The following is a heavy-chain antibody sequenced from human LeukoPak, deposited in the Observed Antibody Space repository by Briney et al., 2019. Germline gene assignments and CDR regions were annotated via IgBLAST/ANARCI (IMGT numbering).Heavy chain of an antibody. CDR2: MNPNSGNT. J-gene: IGHJ4*02. V-gene: IGHV1-8*01. Sequence: ASVKVSCKASGYTFTSYDINWVRQATGQGLEWMGWMNPNSGNTGYAQKFQGRVTMTRNTSISTAYMELSSLRSEDTAVYYCARAVLTGYDFDYWGQGTLVTVSS. CDR1: GYTFTSYD. D-gene: IGHD3-9*01. CDR3: ARAVLTGYDFDY.